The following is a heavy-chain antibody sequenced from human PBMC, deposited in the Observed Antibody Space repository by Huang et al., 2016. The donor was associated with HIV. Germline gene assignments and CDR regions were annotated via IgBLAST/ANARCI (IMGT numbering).Heavy chain of an antibody. J-gene: IGHJ4*02. V-gene: IGHV3-30*19. CDR2: ISYDENNK. Sequence: QVQLVESGGGVVRPGESLRLSCETSGFSLRSFGMHWVRQAPGKGLEWVALISYDENNKDYADSAKGRFTISRDISKKTLFLQMNSLRVDDTAVYYCARGSREFDYWGQGTLVTVSS. D-gene: IGHD1-26*01. CDR1: GFSLRSFG. CDR3: ARGSREFDY.